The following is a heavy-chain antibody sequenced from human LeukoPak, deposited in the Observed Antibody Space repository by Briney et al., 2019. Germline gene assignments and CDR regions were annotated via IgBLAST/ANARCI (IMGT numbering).Heavy chain of an antibody. D-gene: IGHD3-10*01. Sequence: PGGSLRLSCAASGFTVSSNYMSWVRQAPGKGLEWVSIIYSGGSTFYADSVKGRFTISRDNAKNSLYLQMNSLRAEDTALYYCARARHYYGSGSYSRDAFDIWGQGTMVTVSS. CDR1: GFTVSSNY. V-gene: IGHV3-53*05. CDR2: IYSGGST. J-gene: IGHJ3*02. CDR3: ARARHYYGSGSYSRDAFDI.